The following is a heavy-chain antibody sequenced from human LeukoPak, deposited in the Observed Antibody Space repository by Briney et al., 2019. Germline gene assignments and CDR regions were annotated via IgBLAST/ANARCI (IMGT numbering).Heavy chain of an antibody. Sequence: SETLSLTCTVSGGSITSYYWSWIRQPAGKGLEWIGRIYTTGSTYYNHFLKSRVTMAVDKSKNQVSLKLNSVTAADTAVYYCARALGAFDIWGQGTMVTVSS. V-gene: IGHV4-4*07. J-gene: IGHJ3*02. CDR2: IYTTGST. CDR1: GGSITSYY. CDR3: ARALGAFDI.